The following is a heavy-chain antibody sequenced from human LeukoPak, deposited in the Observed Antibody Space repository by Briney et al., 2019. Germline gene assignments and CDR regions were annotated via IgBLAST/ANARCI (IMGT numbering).Heavy chain of an antibody. J-gene: IGHJ4*02. CDR2: IKKDRSEK. CDR1: GFTFRAFS. D-gene: IGHD5-18*01. CDR3: ARDPSRGYNYGYGDY. V-gene: IGHV3-7*01. Sequence: GGSLRLSCAASGFTFRAFSVCGVPEAPRKGLEWVAHIKKDRSEKYYVDSVKGRFTIARDNAENSLYLQMNSLRAEDTAVYYCARDPSRGYNYGYGDYWGQGTLVIVSS.